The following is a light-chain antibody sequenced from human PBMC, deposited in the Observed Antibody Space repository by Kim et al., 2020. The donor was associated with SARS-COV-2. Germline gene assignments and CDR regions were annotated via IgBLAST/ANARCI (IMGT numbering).Light chain of an antibody. J-gene: IGKJ4*01. Sequence: SPGERATLSCMASQSVSNNLAWYQQKPGQAPRLLIYGASTRATGIPARFSGSGSGTEFTLTISSLQSEDFAVYYCQQYNNWPPLTFGGGTKVDIK. CDR2: GAS. CDR3: QQYNNWPPLT. V-gene: IGKV3-15*01. CDR1: QSVSNN.